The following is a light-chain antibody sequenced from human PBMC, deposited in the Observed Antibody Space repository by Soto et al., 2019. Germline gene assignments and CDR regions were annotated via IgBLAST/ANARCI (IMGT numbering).Light chain of an antibody. CDR2: DNN. CDR3: GTWDSRLSVVV. Sequence: QSVLPHPPSVSAAPGQTVTTSCSGSSSKIGTNYVAWYQQLPGTAHKLRLYDNNKRPSGIHDRLSGSKSGTSATLGITGLQTGDESEYYCGTWDSRLSVVVFGGGTQLTVL. CDR1: SSKIGTNY. V-gene: IGLV1-51*01. J-gene: IGLJ2*01.